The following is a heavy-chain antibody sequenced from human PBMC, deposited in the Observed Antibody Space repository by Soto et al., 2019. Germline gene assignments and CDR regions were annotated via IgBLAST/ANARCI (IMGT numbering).Heavy chain of an antibody. CDR3: ARQPTYYDFWTGYYQSYYYYYGMDV. J-gene: IGHJ6*02. CDR1: GVSISSSSYY. V-gene: IGHV4-39*01. Sequence: SETLSLTCTVSGVSISSSSYYWGWIRQPPGKGLEWIGSIYYSGSTYYNPSLKSRVTISVDTSKNQFSLKLSSVTAADTAVYYCARQPTYYDFWTGYYQSYYYYYGMDVWGQGTTVTVSS. CDR2: IYYSGST. D-gene: IGHD3-3*01.